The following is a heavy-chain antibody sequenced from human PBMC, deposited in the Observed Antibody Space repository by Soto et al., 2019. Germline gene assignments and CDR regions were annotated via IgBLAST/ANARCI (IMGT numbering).Heavy chain of an antibody. V-gene: IGHV6-1*01. CDR3: ARDGIAAQNYYYYYGMDV. J-gene: IGHJ6*02. CDR2: AYYRSKWYN. CDR1: GDSVSSNSAA. Sequence: SQTLSLTCAISGDSVSSNSAAWNWIRQSPSRGLEWLGRAYYRSKWYNDYAVSVKSRITINPDTSKNQFSLQLNSVTPEDTAVYYCARDGIAAQNYYYYYGMDVWGQGTTVIVSS. D-gene: IGHD6-6*01.